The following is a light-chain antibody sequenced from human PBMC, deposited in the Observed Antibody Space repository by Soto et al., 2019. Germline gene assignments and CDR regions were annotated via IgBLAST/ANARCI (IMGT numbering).Light chain of an antibody. CDR1: SRDIGTSNL. CDR3: YSFTGISTSLFV. V-gene: IGLV2-23*02. Sequence: QSVLTQPASVSGSPGQSITISCTGTSRDIGTSNLVSWYQQYPGKAPKLMIYEVTKRPSGISYRFSGSKSGNTASLTISALQPEAEADDYCYSFTGISTSLFVFGTGTKVTV. J-gene: IGLJ1*01. CDR2: EVT.